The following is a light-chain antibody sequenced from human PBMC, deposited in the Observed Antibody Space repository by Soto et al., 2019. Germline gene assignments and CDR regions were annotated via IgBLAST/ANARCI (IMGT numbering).Light chain of an antibody. CDR3: QQYNIYPLT. CDR2: AAS. Sequence: DVQMTQSPSSLSASVGDRVTITCRASQEINSWLAWYQQKPGNAPKSLIYAASSLQTGVPSRFSGSASGTDFTLTISNLQPEDSATYYCQQYNIYPLTFGGGTKVEIK. J-gene: IGKJ4*01. V-gene: IGKV1D-16*01. CDR1: QEINSW.